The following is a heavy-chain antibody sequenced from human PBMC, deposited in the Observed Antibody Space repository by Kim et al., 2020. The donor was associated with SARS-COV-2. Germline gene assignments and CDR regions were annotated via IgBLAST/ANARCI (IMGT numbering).Heavy chain of an antibody. CDR3: ARSTTVTTFYYYYYGMDV. Sequence: LKSRVTISVDTSKNQFSLKLSSVTAADTAGYYCARSTTVTTFYYYYYGMDVWGQGTTVTVSS. J-gene: IGHJ6*02. V-gene: IGHV4-34*01. D-gene: IGHD4-17*01.